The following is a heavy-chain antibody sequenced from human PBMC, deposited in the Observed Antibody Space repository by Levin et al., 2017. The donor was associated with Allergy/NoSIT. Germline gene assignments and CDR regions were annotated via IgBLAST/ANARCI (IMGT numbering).Heavy chain of an antibody. CDR3: AHSPDTAMVNRFSYFDY. CDR1: GFSLSTSGVG. CDR2: IYWDDDK. J-gene: IGHJ4*02. Sequence: SGPTLVKPTQTLTLTCTFSGFSLSTSGVGVGWIRQPPGKALEWLALIYWDDDKRYSPSLKSRLTITKDTSKNQVVLTMTNMDPVDTATYYCAHSPDTAMVNRFSYFDYWGQGTLVTVSS. V-gene: IGHV2-5*02. D-gene: IGHD5-18*01.